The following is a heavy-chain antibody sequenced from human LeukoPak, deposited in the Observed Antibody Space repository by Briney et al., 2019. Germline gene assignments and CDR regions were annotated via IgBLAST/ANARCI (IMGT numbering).Heavy chain of an antibody. CDR2: TNHSEST. CDR3: ARQDSSCFDS. Sequence: SETLSLTCAVYGGSFSGYYWSWMRQPPGKGREWMGETNHSESTNYNPSLKSRVTISVDTSKIQFSLKLSSVSAADTAVYYCARQDSSCFDSWGQGTLVTVSS. V-gene: IGHV4-34*01. D-gene: IGHD6-6*01. CDR1: GGSFSGYY. J-gene: IGHJ4*02.